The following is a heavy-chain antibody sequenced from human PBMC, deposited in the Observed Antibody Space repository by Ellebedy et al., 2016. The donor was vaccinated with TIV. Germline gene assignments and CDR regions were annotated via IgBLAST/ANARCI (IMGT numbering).Heavy chain of an antibody. D-gene: IGHD3-10*01. V-gene: IGHV1-69*13. Sequence: ASVKVSRXASRGTFSTYAISWVRQAPGQGLEWLGGIIPIFGTANYAQKFQGRVTITADESTSTAYMELSSLRSEDTAVYYCARWGATRITMVRGVISWGQGTLVTVSS. CDR1: RGTFSTYA. CDR3: ARWGATRITMVRGVIS. J-gene: IGHJ4*02. CDR2: IIPIFGTA.